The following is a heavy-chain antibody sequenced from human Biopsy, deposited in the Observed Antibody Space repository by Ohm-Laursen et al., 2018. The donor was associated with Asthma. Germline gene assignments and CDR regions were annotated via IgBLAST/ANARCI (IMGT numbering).Heavy chain of an antibody. CDR1: GYTFNSAG. V-gene: IGHV1-18*01. CDR2: ISVYNGNT. Sequence: GASVKVSCKPSGYTFNSAGITWVRQAPGQGLEWMGWISVYNGNTKVAQKLQDRVTVITDTSTSTAYMELRSLRSDDTAVYFCARAVDYSHYYGIDVWGQGTTVTVS. J-gene: IGHJ6*02. D-gene: IGHD3-10*01. CDR3: ARAVDYSHYYGIDV.